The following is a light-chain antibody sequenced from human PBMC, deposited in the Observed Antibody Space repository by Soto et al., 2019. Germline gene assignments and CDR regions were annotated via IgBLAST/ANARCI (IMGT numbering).Light chain of an antibody. CDR2: DAS. J-gene: IGKJ2*01. Sequence: EIVLTQSPATLSLSPGERGTFSCRASQSVSSYLAWYQQKPGQAPRLLIYDASNRATGIPARFSGSGSGTDLTLTISSPEPDDFAVYYCQQRSNWPRTFGQGTKLEIK. CDR3: QQRSNWPRT. V-gene: IGKV3-11*01. CDR1: QSVSSY.